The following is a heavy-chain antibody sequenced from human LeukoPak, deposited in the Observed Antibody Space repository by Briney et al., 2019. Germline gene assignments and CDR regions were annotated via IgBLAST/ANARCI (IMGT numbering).Heavy chain of an antibody. J-gene: IGHJ4*02. D-gene: IGHD5-18*01. CDR3: ARLGYSYGRRRLGVDY. CDR1: GGSISSSSYY. V-gene: IGHV4-39*07. CDR2: ISYSGRS. Sequence: PSETLSLTCTVSGGSISSSSYYWGWIRQPPGKGLEWIGSISYSGRSYYNPSLKSRVTISVDTSKNQFSLKLSSVTAADTAVYYCARLGYSYGRRRLGVDYWGQGTLVTVSS.